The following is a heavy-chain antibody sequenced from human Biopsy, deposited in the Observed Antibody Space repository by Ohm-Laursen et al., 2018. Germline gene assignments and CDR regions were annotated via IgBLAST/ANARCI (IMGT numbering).Heavy chain of an antibody. V-gene: IGHV3-48*03. CDR3: ARLNSGTYDASDL. CDR2: IYGGGSPV. J-gene: IGHJ3*01. D-gene: IGHD1-26*01. Sequence: LSLTCASSGFAFNLYEMNWVRQAPGKGMEWISYIYGGGSPVSYADSVKGRFTISRDNAQNSLYLHMNSLRAEDTAVYYCARLNSGTYDASDLWGQGTMVIVSS. CDR1: GFAFNLYE.